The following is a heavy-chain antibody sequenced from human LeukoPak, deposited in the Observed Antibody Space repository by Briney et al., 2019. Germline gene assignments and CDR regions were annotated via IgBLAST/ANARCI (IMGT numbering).Heavy chain of an antibody. CDR1: GFTFSSYA. V-gene: IGHV3-23*01. CDR2: ISASGGGT. D-gene: IGHD4-17*01. CDR3: AKERDGDYVRYTHY. J-gene: IGHJ4*02. Sequence: GGSLRLSCAASGFTFSSYAMSWVRQAPGKGLEWVSSISASGGGTYYADSVKVRFTISRDNSKDTLYLQLSSLRVDDTAVYHWAKERDGDYVRYTHYWGQGTLVTVSS.